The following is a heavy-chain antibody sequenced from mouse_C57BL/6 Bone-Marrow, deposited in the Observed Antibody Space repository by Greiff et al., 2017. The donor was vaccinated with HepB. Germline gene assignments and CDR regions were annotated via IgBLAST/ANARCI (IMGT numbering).Heavy chain of an antibody. CDR3: ARSGGIYYGHWDYFDY. D-gene: IGHD2-1*01. V-gene: IGHV2-2*01. CDR1: GFSLTSYG. J-gene: IGHJ2*01. CDR2: IWSGGST. Sequence: QVQLKQSGPGLVQPSQSLSITCTVSGFSLTSYGVHWVRQSPGKGLEWLGVIWSGGSTDYNAAFISRLSISKDNSKSQVFFKMNSLQADDTAIYYCARSGGIYYGHWDYFDYWGQGTTLTVSS.